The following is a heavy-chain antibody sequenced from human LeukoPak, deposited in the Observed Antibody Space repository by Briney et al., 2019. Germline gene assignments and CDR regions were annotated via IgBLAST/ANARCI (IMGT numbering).Heavy chain of an antibody. D-gene: IGHD3-10*01. CDR3: ARGRGYYYGSGSSYYFDY. J-gene: IGHJ4*02. CDR2: INHSGST. Sequence: SETLSLTCAVYGGSFSGYYWSWIRQPPGKGLEWIGEINHSGSTNYNPSLKSRVTISVDTSKNQFSLKLSSVTAADTAVYYSARGRGYYYGSGSSYYFDYWGQGTLVTVSS. V-gene: IGHV4-34*01. CDR1: GGSFSGYY.